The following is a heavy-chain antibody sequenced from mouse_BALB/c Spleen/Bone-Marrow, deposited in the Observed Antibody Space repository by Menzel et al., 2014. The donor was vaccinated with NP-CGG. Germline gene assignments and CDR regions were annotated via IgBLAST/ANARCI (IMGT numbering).Heavy chain of an antibody. CDR3: VTYFDY. J-gene: IGHJ2*01. CDR1: GFTFSNYW. D-gene: IGHD2-1*01. CDR2: IRLKSNNYAT. Sequence: LQQSGGGLVQPGGSMKLSCVASGFTFSNYWMNWVRPSPEKGLEWIAEIRLKSNNYATQYAESVKGRFAISRDDSKSSVYLQMNNLRAEDSGIYYCVTYFDYWGQGTTLTVSS. V-gene: IGHV6-6*02.